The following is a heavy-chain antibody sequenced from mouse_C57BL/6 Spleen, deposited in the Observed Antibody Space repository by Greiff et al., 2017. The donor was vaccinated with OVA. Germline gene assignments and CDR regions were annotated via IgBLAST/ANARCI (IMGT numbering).Heavy chain of an antibody. D-gene: IGHD3-1*01. CDR1: GFTFSSYA. V-gene: IGHV5-4*01. CDR2: ISDGGSYT. Sequence: EVQGVESGGGLVKPGGSLKLSCAASGFTFSSYAMSWVRQTPEKRLEWVATISDGGSYTYYPDNVKGRFTISRDNAKNNLYLQMSHLKSEDTAMYYCARDRDGDGDSAWFAYWGQGTLVTVSA. CDR3: ARDRDGDGDSAWFAY. J-gene: IGHJ3*01.